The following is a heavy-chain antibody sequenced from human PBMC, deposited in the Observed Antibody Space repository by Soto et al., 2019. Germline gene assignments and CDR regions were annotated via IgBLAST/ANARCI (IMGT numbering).Heavy chain of an antibody. Sequence: PGGSLRLSCAASGFTFSSYAMSWVRQAPGKGLEWVSAISGSGGSTYYADSVKGRFTISRDNSKNTLYLQMNSLRAEDTAVYYCAKSSRDCSSTSCYLWFNYYYYMDVWGKGT. CDR3: AKSSRDCSSTSCYLWFNYYYYMDV. V-gene: IGHV3-23*01. J-gene: IGHJ6*03. D-gene: IGHD2-2*01. CDR2: ISGSGGST. CDR1: GFTFSSYA.